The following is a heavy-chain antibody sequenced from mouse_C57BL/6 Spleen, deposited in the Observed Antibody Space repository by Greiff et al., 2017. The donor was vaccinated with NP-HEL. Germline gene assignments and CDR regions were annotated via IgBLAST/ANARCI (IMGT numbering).Heavy chain of an antibody. CDR1: GYTFTSYW. J-gene: IGHJ1*03. Sequence: QVQLQQPGAELVKPGASVKLSCKASGYTFTSYWMQWVKQRPGQGLEWIGEIDPSDSYTNYNQKFKGKATLTVDTSSSTAYMQLSSLTSEDSAVYYWARKSDGYYGYFDVWGTGTTVTVSA. CDR3: ARKSDGYYGYFDV. V-gene: IGHV1-50*01. CDR2: IDPSDSYT. D-gene: IGHD2-3*01.